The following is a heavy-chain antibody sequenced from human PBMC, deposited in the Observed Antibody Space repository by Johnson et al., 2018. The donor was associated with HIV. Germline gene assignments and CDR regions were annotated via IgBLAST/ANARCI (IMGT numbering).Heavy chain of an antibody. CDR2: IKQDGSEK. J-gene: IGHJ3*02. CDR3: ARKVVVVAAAAGDAFDI. D-gene: IGHD2-15*01. V-gene: IGHV3-7*02. CDR1: GFTFSSYW. Sequence: MLLVESGGGLVQPGGSLRLSCAASGFTFSSYWMSWVRQAPGKGLEWVANIKQDGSEKYYVDSVKGRFTISRDNAKNSLYLQMNSLRAEDTAVYYCARKVVVVAAAAGDAFDIWGQGTMVTVSS.